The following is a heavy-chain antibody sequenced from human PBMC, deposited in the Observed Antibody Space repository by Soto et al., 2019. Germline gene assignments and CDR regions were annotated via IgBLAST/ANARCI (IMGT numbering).Heavy chain of an antibody. CDR1: GGSISGSY. V-gene: IGHV4-4*07. CDR2: FSARGGT. J-gene: IGHJ4*02. CDR3: AKSLGAFGDY. Sequence: NPSETLSLTCSVSGGSISGSYWSWIRQPAGKGLEWIGRFSARGGTNYNPSLKTRVTMSVDTSKNQFSLELYSVTAVDTAIYYCAKSLGAFGDYWGQGVQGTVSS. D-gene: IGHD3-16*01.